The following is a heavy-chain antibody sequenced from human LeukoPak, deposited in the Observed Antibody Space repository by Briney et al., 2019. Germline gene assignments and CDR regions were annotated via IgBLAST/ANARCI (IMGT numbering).Heavy chain of an antibody. CDR3: ARDLRIAAAVILAY. CDR2: ISAYNGNT. D-gene: IGHD6-13*01. CDR1: GYTFTSYS. J-gene: IGHJ4*02. Sequence: ASVKVSCKGSGYTFTSYSISWVRQAPGQGLEWMGWISAYNGNTNYAQKLQGTVTITTDTSTSTAYMELRSLRSDDTAVYYCARDLRIAAAVILAYWGQGTLVTVSS. V-gene: IGHV1-18*01.